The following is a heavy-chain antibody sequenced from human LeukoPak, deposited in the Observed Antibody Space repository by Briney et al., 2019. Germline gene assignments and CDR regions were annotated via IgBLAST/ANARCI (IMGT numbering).Heavy chain of an antibody. CDR1: GFTFSSYA. CDR3: AVGRGHGSGWSLGY. J-gene: IGHJ4*02. Sequence: GGSLRLSCAASGFTFSSYAMHWVRQAPGKGLEWVAVISYDGSNKYYADSVKGRFTISRDNSKNTLYLQMNSLRAEDTAVYYCAVGRGHGSGWSLGYWGQGTLVTVSS. D-gene: IGHD6-19*01. V-gene: IGHV3-30-3*01. CDR2: ISYDGSNK.